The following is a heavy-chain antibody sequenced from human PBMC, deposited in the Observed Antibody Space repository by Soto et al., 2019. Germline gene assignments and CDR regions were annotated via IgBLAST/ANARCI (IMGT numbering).Heavy chain of an antibody. Sequence: EVQLVESGGGLVKPGGSLRLSCAASGFTFSSYSMNWVRQAPGKGLEWVSSISSSSSYIYYADSVKGRFTISRDNAKNSLYLQMNSLRAEDSAVYYCARGLDDYDFWRYYYYYGMGVWGQGTTVTVSS. CDR1: GFTFSSYS. D-gene: IGHD3-3*01. J-gene: IGHJ6*02. CDR3: ARGLDDYDFWRYYYYYGMGV. V-gene: IGHV3-21*01. CDR2: ISSSSSYI.